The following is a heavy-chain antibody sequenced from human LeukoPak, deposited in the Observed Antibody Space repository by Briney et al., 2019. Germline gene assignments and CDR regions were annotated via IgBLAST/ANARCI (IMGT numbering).Heavy chain of an antibody. Sequence: SETLSLTCTVSGGSISSGSYYWSWIRQPAGKGLEWIGRIYTSGSTNYNPSLKSRVTISVDTSKNQFSLKLSSVTAADTAVYYCARTGDLSRYYYYYMDVWGKGTTVTVSS. CDR2: IYTSGST. D-gene: IGHD7-27*01. J-gene: IGHJ6*03. CDR3: ARTGDLSRYYYYYMDV. V-gene: IGHV4-61*02. CDR1: GGSISSGSYY.